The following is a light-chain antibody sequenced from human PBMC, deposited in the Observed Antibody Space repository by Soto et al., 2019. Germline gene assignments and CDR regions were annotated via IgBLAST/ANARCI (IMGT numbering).Light chain of an antibody. CDR2: GVD. V-gene: IGLV2-14*01. CDR1: YSDIGAYDS. Sequence: QSALTQPASVSGSPGQSITVSCTGTYSDIGAYDSVSWYHHLPGRAPKLLIYGVDRRPSGISYRFSASKSGNTASLTISGLQAEDEADYYCTSYTTATTYVFGTGTKVTVL. CDR3: TSYTTATTYV. J-gene: IGLJ1*01.